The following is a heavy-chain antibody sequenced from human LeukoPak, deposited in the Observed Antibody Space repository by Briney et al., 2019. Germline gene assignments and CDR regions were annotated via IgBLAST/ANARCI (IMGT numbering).Heavy chain of an antibody. CDR3: ARGPIGLGERLYRMDV. CDR2: ISHDVSNK. D-gene: IGHD1-1*01. Sequence: GGSLRLSCAASGFTFSSYAMHWVRQAPGKGLEWVAVISHDVSNKYYADSVKGRFTISRENAKNSSYLQMNSLRAGDTAVYYCARGPIGLGERLYRMDVWGQGTTVTVSS. V-gene: IGHV3-30*14. J-gene: IGHJ6*02. CDR1: GFTFSSYA.